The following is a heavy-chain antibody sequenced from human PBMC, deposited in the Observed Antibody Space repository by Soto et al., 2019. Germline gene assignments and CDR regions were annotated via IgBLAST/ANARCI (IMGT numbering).Heavy chain of an antibody. CDR3: AWSSGSYYFDY. CDR1: GGTFSSYA. Sequence: ASVKVSCKASGGTFSSYAISWVRQAPGQGLEWMGGIIPIFGTANYAQKFQGRDTITADESTSTAYMELSSLRSVDTAVYYCAWSSGSYYFDYWGQGTLVTVSS. J-gene: IGHJ4*02. V-gene: IGHV1-69*13. D-gene: IGHD6-19*01. CDR2: IIPIFGTA.